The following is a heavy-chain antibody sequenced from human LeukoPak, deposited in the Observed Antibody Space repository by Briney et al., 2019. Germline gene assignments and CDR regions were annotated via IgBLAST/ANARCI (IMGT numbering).Heavy chain of an antibody. CDR2: VYYRGTT. D-gene: IGHD3-9*01. V-gene: IGHV4-59*01. J-gene: IGHJ6*03. CDR1: GGSMSSYY. CDR3: ASEAYYDVLTGYNNYYYMDV. Sequence: SETLSLTCTVSGGSMSSYYWRWIRQSPGKGLEWIGYVYYRGTTSYNPSLKSRVTISVDTSKNQFSLKLSSVTPADTAVYYCASEAYYDVLTGYNNYYYMDVWGQGTTVTVSS.